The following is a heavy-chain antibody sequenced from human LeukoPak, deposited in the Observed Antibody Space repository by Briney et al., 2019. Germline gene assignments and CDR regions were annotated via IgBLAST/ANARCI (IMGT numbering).Heavy chain of an antibody. CDR1: GGSISSSSSY. J-gene: IGHJ4*02. Sequence: SETLSLTCTVSGGSISSSSSYWGWIRQPPGKGLEWIGSIYYSGSTYYNPSLKSRVTISVDTSKNQFSLKLSSVTAADTAVYYCARDDAGATYFDYWGQGTLVTVSS. CDR2: IYYSGST. CDR3: ARDDAGATYFDY. V-gene: IGHV4-39*07. D-gene: IGHD1-26*01.